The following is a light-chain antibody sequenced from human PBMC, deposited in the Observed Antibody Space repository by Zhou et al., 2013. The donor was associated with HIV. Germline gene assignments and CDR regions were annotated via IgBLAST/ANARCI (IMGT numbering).Light chain of an antibody. Sequence: EIVLTQSPATLSLSPGERATLSCRASQSVSSNLAWYQQKPGQAPRLLIYDASNRATGIPARFSGSGSGTDFTLTISSLEPEDFAVYYCLQYGSSPWTFGQGTNVEV. J-gene: IGKJ1*01. V-gene: IGKV3-11*01. CDR2: DAS. CDR1: QSVSSN. CDR3: LQYGSSPWT.